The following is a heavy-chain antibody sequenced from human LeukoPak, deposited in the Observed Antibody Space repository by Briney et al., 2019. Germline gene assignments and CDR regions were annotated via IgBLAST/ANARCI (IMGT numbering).Heavy chain of an antibody. Sequence: WVRQMPGKGLEWIGYIYYSGSTYYNPSLKSRVTISVDTSKNQFSLKLSSVTAADTAVYYCARERRQKYYYDISGYPHFDYWGQGTLVTVSS. V-gene: IGHV4-30-4*08. CDR3: ARERRQKYYYDISGYPHFDY. J-gene: IGHJ4*02. D-gene: IGHD3-22*01. CDR2: IYYSGST.